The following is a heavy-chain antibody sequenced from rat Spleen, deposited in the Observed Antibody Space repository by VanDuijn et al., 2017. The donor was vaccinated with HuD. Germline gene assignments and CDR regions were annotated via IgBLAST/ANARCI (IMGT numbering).Heavy chain of an antibody. D-gene: IGHD1-4*01. CDR2: ISYDGTAT. CDR3: ARHRGPGYNYYVMDA. Sequence: EVQLVESDGGLVQPGRSLKLSCAASGFTFSDYDMAWVRQAPTKGLEWVASISYDGTATYYRDSVKGRFTISRNNVENTLYLQMDSLRSEDTATYYCARHRGPGYNYYVMDAWGQGVVVTVSS. CDR1: GFTFSDYD. V-gene: IGHV5-29*01. J-gene: IGHJ4*01.